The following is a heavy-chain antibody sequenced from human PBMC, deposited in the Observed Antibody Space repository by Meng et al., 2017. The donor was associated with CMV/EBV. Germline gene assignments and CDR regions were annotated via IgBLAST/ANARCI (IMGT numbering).Heavy chain of an antibody. V-gene: IGHV4-61*01. CDR2: IYYSGST. D-gene: IGHD2-2*02. CDR3: ARKKVLVVPAAISPRTYYFDY. J-gene: IGHJ4*02. Sequence: GSLRLSCTVSGGSVSSGSYYWSWIRQPPGKGLEWIGYIYYSGSTNYNPSLKSRVTISVDTYNNQFSLKLSSVTAADTAVYYCARKKVLVVPAAISPRTYYFDYWGQGTLVTVSS. CDR1: GGSVSSGSYY.